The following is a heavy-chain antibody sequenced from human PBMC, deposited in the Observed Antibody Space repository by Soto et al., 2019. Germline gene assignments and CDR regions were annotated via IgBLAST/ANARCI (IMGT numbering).Heavy chain of an antibody. CDR1: GYTFTSYG. CDR3: ARARRGAAADYYYYYYMDV. Sequence: ASVKVSCKASGYTFTSYGISWVRQAPGQGLEWMGWISAYNGNTNYAQKLQGRVTMTTDTSTSTAYMELRSLRSEDTAVYYCARARRGAAADYYYYYYMDVWGKGTTVTVSS. V-gene: IGHV1-18*01. J-gene: IGHJ6*03. D-gene: IGHD6-13*01. CDR2: ISAYNGNT.